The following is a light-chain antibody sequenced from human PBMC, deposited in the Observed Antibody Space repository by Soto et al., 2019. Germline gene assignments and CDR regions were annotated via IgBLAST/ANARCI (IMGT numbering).Light chain of an antibody. Sequence: DIQMTQSPSTLSASVGDRVTITCRASQSISDLLAWYQQKPGKAPKLLIYKASSLTSGVPSRFSGSGSGTEYTHTISSLQPDDVASYYCQQYNGYWTFGQGTKVEIK. CDR3: QQYNGYWT. J-gene: IGKJ1*01. V-gene: IGKV1-5*03. CDR1: QSISDL. CDR2: KAS.